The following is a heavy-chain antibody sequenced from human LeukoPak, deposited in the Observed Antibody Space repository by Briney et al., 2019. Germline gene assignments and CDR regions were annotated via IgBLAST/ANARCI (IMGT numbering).Heavy chain of an antibody. D-gene: IGHD5-24*01. J-gene: IGHJ3*02. CDR1: GGTFSSYA. Sequence: SVKVSCKASGGTFSSYAISWVRQAPGQGLEWMGRIIPILGIANYAQKFQGRVTITADKSTSTAYMELSSLRSEDTAVYYCARKGDGYRPTDAFDIWGQGTMVTVSS. V-gene: IGHV1-69*04. CDR2: IIPILGIA. CDR3: ARKGDGYRPTDAFDI.